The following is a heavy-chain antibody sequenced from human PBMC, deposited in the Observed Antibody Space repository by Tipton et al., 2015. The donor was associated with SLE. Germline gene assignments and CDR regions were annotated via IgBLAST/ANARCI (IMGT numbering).Heavy chain of an antibody. CDR1: GDSISSGKYY. D-gene: IGHD2-21*01. J-gene: IGHJ4*02. CDR3: ARGGCGGDCLDY. Sequence: TLSLTCAVSGDSISSGKYYWNWIRQPAGKGLEWIGHIYSTGTTKYNPSLKSRLTISLDTSKNQFSLRLTSVTAADTAVYYCARGGCGGDCLDYWGQGTLVTVSS. CDR2: IYSTGTT. V-gene: IGHV4-61*09.